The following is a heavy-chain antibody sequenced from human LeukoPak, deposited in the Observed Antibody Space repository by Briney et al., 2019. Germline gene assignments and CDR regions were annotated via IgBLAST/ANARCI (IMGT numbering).Heavy chain of an antibody. V-gene: IGHV1-2*02. CDR1: GYTFTGYY. CDR3: ARARWLVDY. D-gene: IGHD6-19*01. CDR2: INPNSGGT. J-gene: IGHJ4*02. Sequence: GASVRVSCKASGYTFTGYYMHWVRQAPGQGLEWMGWINPNSGGTNYAQKFQGRVTMTRDTPISTAYMELSRLRSDDTAVYYCARARWLVDYWGQGALVTVSS.